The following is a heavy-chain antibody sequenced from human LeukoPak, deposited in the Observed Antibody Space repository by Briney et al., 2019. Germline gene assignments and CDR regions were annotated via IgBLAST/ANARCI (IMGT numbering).Heavy chain of an antibody. J-gene: IGHJ6*02. CDR1: GFTFSSYA. CDR2: ISGSGGST. V-gene: IGHV3-23*01. Sequence: GGSLRLSCAASGFTFSSYAMSWVRQAPGKGLEWVSTISGSGGSTYYVDSVKGRFTISRDNSKNTLYLQMNSLRAEDTAVYHCAKEHCSSTTCYKPYYYYGMDVWGQGTTVTVSS. CDR3: AKEHCSSTTCYKPYYYYGMDV. D-gene: IGHD2-2*02.